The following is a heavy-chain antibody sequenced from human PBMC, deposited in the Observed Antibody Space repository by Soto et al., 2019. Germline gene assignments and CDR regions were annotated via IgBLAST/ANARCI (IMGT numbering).Heavy chain of an antibody. Sequence: QVQLVQSGADVRKPGASIKISCEASGYIFTDYAIHWLRQAPGQRLEWRGWINTVNSDTRFSQKLQGRVSITSDTFANTVYMELSSLRSEDTAVYYCAREKLPYDSDRSGYSYDIWGQGTQVTVSS. CDR1: GYIFTDYA. J-gene: IGHJ4*02. CDR3: AREKLPYDSDRSGYSYDI. D-gene: IGHD3-22*01. CDR2: INTVNSDT. V-gene: IGHV1-3*04.